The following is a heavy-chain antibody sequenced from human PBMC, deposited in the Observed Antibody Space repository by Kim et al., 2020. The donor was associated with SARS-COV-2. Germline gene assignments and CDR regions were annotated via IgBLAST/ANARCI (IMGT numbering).Heavy chain of an antibody. CDR2: IYYSGST. CDR1: GGSISSSSYY. Sequence: SETLSLTCTVSGGSISSSSYYWGWIRQPPGKGLEWIGSIYYSGSTYYNPSLKSRVTISVDTSKNQFSLKLSSVTAADTAVYYCARDVYCSGGSCYGYYYYYGMDVWGQGTTVTVSS. CDR3: ARDVYCSGGSCYGYYYYYGMDV. J-gene: IGHJ6*02. D-gene: IGHD2-15*01. V-gene: IGHV4-39*07.